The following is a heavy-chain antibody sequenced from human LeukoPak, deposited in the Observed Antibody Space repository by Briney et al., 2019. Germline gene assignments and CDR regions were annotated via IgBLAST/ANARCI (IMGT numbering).Heavy chain of an antibody. CDR1: GFTFSSYW. J-gene: IGHJ6*03. CDR2: IKQDGSEK. CDR3: ARGGSSWYYYYYYMDV. V-gene: IGHV3-7*01. D-gene: IGHD6-13*01. Sequence: GGSLRLSCAASGFTFSSYWMSWVRQAPGKGLEWVANIKQDGSEKYYVDSVKGRFTISRDNAKNSLYLQMNSLRAEDTAVYYCARGGSSWYYYYYYMDVWGKGTTVTVSS.